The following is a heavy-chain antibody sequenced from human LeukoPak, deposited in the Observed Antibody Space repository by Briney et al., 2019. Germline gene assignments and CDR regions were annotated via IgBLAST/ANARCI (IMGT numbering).Heavy chain of an antibody. CDR3: ATSRTFDY. J-gene: IGHJ4*02. Sequence: PGGSLRLSCAASGFTFSSYWMHWVRQAPGKGLMWVSRINSDGSSTSYADSVKGRFTISRDNPKNTLYLQMNSLRAEDTAMYYCATSRTFDYWGQGTLVTVSS. V-gene: IGHV3-74*01. CDR2: INSDGSST. D-gene: IGHD1-1*01. CDR1: GFTFSSYW.